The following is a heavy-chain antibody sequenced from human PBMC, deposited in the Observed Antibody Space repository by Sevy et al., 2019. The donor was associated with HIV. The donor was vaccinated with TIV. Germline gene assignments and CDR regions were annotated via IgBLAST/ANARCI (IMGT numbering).Heavy chain of an antibody. J-gene: IGHJ4*01. CDR3: ARPDLRGWYFDF. D-gene: IGHD6-19*01. CDR1: GFTFSSYS. CDR2: ISSSSDSSRTL. V-gene: IGHV3-48*01. Sequence: GGSLRLSCVASGFTFSSYSMNWVRQAPGKGLEWVSYISSSSDSSRTLYYADSVKGRFSISRDNAKNSVHLQMTSLRVEDTAVYYCARPDLRGWYFDFWGHGTLVTVSS.